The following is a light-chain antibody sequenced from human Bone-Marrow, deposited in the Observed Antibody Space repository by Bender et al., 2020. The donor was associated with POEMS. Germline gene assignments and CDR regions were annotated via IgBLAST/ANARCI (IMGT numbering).Light chain of an antibody. CDR2: EDS. CDR3: QVWDSSSEHVV. Sequence: SYVLAQPPSVSVAPGQTATISCGGDNIGGKSVHWYQQKPGQAPVLVVYEDSERPSGIPERFSGSKSGTTATLTISNVEAGDEADYYCQVWDSSSEHVVFGGGTKLTVL. V-gene: IGLV3-21*02. CDR1: NIGGKS. J-gene: IGLJ2*01.